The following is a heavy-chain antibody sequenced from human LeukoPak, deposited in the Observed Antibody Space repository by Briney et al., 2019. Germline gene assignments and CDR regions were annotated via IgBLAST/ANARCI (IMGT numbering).Heavy chain of an antibody. CDR1: GFTFSSYA. CDR3: AKFGPYGSGSYSPLPYYYYGMDV. D-gene: IGHD3-10*01. J-gene: IGHJ6*02. Sequence: GGSLGLSCAASGFTFSSYAMSWVRQAPGKGLEWVSAISGSGGSTYYADSVKGRFTISRDNSKNTLYLQMNSLRAEDTAVYYCAKFGPYGSGSYSPLPYYYYGMDVWGQGTTVTVSS. CDR2: ISGSGGST. V-gene: IGHV3-23*01.